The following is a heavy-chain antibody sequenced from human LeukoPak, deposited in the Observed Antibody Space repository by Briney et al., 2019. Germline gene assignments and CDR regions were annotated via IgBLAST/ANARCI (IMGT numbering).Heavy chain of an antibody. V-gene: IGHV3-33*01. J-gene: IGHJ4*02. CDR3: ARSAGNDGLKPLDH. Sequence: PGGSLRLSCAASGFTFSNYAMHWVRQSPGKGLEWVAVIWSAGIDKYYRDSLKGRFTISRDNSKNTLYLQVNSLRAEDTAVYYCARSAGNDGLKPLDHWGQGTLVTVSS. CDR2: IWSAGIDK. D-gene: IGHD1-1*01. CDR1: GFTFSNYA.